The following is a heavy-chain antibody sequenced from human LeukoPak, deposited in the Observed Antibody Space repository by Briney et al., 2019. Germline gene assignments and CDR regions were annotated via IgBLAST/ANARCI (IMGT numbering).Heavy chain of an antibody. J-gene: IGHJ4*02. D-gene: IGHD6-13*01. V-gene: IGHV3-23*01. CDR3: ASGRTAGYY. CDR2: ISGSGVTT. CDR1: GFTFRSYA. Sequence: PGGSLRLSCAASGFTFRSYAMSWVRQAPGKGLDWVSAISGSGVTTFYADSVKGRFTISRDNSKNTLYLQMNSLRAEDTAVYYCASGRTAGYYWGQGTLVTVSS.